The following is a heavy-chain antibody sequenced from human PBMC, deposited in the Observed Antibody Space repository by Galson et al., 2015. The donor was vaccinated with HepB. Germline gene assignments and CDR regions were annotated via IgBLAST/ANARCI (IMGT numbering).Heavy chain of an antibody. V-gene: IGHV3-7*01. Sequence: SLRLSCAASGFTFSSYWMSWVRQAPGKGLEWVANIKQDGSEKYYVDSVKGRFTISRDNAKNSLYLQMNSLRAEDTAVYYCATLTRGLRLGELSPLWFWGQGTLVTVSS. J-gene: IGHJ4*02. CDR3: ATLTRGLRLGELSPLWF. D-gene: IGHD3-16*02. CDR1: GFTFSSYW. CDR2: IKQDGSEK.